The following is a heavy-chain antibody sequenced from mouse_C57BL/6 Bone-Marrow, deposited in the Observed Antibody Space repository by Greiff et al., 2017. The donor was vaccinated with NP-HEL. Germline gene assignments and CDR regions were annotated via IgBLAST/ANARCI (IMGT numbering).Heavy chain of an antibody. V-gene: IGHV10-1*01. CDR3: VRQGYGSSYSWYFDV. CDR2: IRSKSNNYAT. Sequence: EVQLVESGGGLVQPKGSLKLSCAASGFSFNTYAMNWVRQAPGKGLEWVARIRSKSNNYATYYADSVKDRFTISRDDSESMLYLQMNNLKTEDTAMYYCVRQGYGSSYSWYFDVWGTGTTVTVSS. D-gene: IGHD1-1*01. J-gene: IGHJ1*03. CDR1: GFSFNTYA.